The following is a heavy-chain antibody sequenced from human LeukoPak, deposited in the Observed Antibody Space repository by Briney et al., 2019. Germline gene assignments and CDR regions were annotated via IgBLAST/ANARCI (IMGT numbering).Heavy chain of an antibody. D-gene: IGHD6-13*01. CDR3: ARGSSSWTAHDAFDI. Sequence: ASVKVSCKASGGTFSSYAISWVRQAPGQGLEWMGVIIPIFDTANYAQKFQGRVTITTDESTSTAYMELSSLRSEDTAVYYCARGSSSWTAHDAFDIWGQGTMVTVSS. V-gene: IGHV1-69*05. CDR2: IIPIFDTA. CDR1: GGTFSSYA. J-gene: IGHJ3*02.